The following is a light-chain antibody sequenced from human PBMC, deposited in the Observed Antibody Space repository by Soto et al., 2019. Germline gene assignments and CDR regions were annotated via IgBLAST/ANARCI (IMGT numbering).Light chain of an antibody. Sequence: DIQMTQSPSSLSAAVGDRVTITCRASQGISNHLAWYQHKPGRVPKLLIYAASILQSGVPSRFSGSGSGTDFTLTISSLQPDDVATYYCQKCDSAPPFTFGPGTKV. CDR3: QKCDSAPPFT. CDR2: AAS. V-gene: IGKV1-27*01. CDR1: QGISNH. J-gene: IGKJ3*01.